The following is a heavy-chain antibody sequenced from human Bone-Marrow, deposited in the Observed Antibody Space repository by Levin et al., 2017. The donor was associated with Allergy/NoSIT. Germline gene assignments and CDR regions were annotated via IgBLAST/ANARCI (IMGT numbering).Heavy chain of an antibody. CDR2: ISPNTGIP. Sequence: ASVKVSCQASGYTFTGYSINWLRQAPGQGLEWMGWISPNTGIPTYAQGFTGRFVFSLDTSVSTTYLQISSLQPEDTAVYYCARDLSSICFDPWGQGTLVTVSS. V-gene: IGHV7-4-1*02. J-gene: IGHJ5*02. D-gene: IGHD6-6*01. CDR1: GYTFTGYS. CDR3: ARDLSSICFDP.